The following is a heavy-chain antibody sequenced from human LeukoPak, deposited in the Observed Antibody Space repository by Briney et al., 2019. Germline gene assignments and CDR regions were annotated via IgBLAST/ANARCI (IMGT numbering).Heavy chain of an antibody. J-gene: IGHJ4*02. Sequence: SETLSLTCTVSGYSISSGYYWGWIRQPPGKGLEWIGSIYHSGSTYYNPSLKSRVTISVDTSKNQFSLKLSSVTAADTAVYYCARTYYYGSGKVSWGQGTQVTVSS. CDR1: GYSISSGYY. V-gene: IGHV4-38-2*02. D-gene: IGHD3-10*01. CDR2: IYHSGST. CDR3: ARTYYYGSGKVS.